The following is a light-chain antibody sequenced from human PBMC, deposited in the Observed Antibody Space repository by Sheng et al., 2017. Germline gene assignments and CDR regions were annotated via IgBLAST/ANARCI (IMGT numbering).Light chain of an antibody. CDR2: GAS. Sequence: EIVMTRSPATLSVSPGERATLSCRASQSVSSSLAWYQQKSGQAPRLLIYGASTRATGIPARFSGSGSETEFTLTVSSLQSEDFAVYYCQQYNKWPLTFGGGTKVEIK. V-gene: IGKV3-15*01. J-gene: IGKJ4*01. CDR3: QQYNKWPLT. CDR1: QSVSSS.